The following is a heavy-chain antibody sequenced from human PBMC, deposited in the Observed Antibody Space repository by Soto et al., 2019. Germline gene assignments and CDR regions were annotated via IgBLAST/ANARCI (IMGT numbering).Heavy chain of an antibody. CDR3: ARGRRITMVRGVIITLGY. D-gene: IGHD3-10*01. J-gene: IGHJ4*02. V-gene: IGHV1-2*04. Sequence: QVQLVQSGAEVKKPGASVKVSCKASGYTFTGYYMHWVRQAPGQGLEWMGWINPNSGGTNYAQKFQGWVTRTRDTSISTAYMELSRLISDDTAVYYCARGRRITMVRGVIITLGYWGQGTLVTVSS. CDR2: INPNSGGT. CDR1: GYTFTGYY.